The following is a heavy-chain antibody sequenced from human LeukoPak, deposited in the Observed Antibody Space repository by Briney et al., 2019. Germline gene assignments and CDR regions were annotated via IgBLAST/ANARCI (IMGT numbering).Heavy chain of an antibody. CDR2: IYYSGST. CDR1: GGFISSSSYY. Sequence: SETLSLTCTVSGGFISSSSYYWGWIRQPPGKGLEWIGSIYYSGSTYYNPSLKSRVTISVDTSKNQFSLKLSSVTAADTAVYYCARDSVAQTLRITMVRGVIIDDYWGQGTLVTVSS. V-gene: IGHV4-39*07. D-gene: IGHD3-10*01. CDR3: ARDSVAQTLRITMVRGVIIDDY. J-gene: IGHJ4*02.